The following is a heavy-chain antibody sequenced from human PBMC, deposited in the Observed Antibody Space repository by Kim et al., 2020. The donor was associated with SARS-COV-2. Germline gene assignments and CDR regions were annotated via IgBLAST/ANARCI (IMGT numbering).Heavy chain of an antibody. CDR3: ARTLYLYCSSTSCL. V-gene: IGHV4-39*01. J-gene: IGHJ4*02. D-gene: IGHD2-2*01. Sequence: SETLSLTCTVSGGSISSSSYYWGWIRQPPGKGLEWIGSIYYSGSTYYNPSLKSRVTISVDTSKNQFSLKLSSVTAADTAVYYCARTLYLYCSSTSCLWGQGTLVTVSS. CDR1: GGSISSSSYY. CDR2: IYYSGST.